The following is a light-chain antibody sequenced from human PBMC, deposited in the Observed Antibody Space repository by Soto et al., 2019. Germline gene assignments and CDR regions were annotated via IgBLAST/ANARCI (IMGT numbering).Light chain of an antibody. Sequence: QSALTQPRSVSGSPGQSVTISCTGTSSDVGAYNYVSWYQQHSGKAPKFMIYDVSARPSGVPDRFSGSKSANTASLTISGLQAEDEADYYCCSYAGTYTPLFGGGTKVTVL. V-gene: IGLV2-11*01. CDR3: CSYAGTYTPL. CDR1: SSDVGAYNY. CDR2: DVS. J-gene: IGLJ2*01.